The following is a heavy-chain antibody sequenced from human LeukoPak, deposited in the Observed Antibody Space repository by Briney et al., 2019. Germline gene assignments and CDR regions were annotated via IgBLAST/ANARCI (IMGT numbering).Heavy chain of an antibody. J-gene: IGHJ4*02. Sequence: PSETLSLTCTVSGGSISSHYWSWLRQPPGKGLEWIGYIYYSGSTNYNPSLKSRVTISVDTSKNQFSLKLSSVTAADTAVYYCARVSVIMATVYFDYWGQGTLVTVSS. V-gene: IGHV4-59*11. D-gene: IGHD3-16*01. CDR2: IYYSGST. CDR3: ARVSVIMATVYFDY. CDR1: GGSISSHY.